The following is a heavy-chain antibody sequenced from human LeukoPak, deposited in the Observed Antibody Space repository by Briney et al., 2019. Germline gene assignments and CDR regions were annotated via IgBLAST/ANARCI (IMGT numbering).Heavy chain of an antibody. CDR1: GFTFSSYA. V-gene: IGHV3-23*01. Sequence: PGGSLRLSCAASGFTFSSYAMSWVRQAPGKGLEWVSAISGSGGSTYYADSVKGRFTISRDNSKNTLYLQMNSLRAEDTAVYYCVRGCPSTSAACHDYWGQGTLVTASS. CDR2: ISGSGGST. CDR3: VRGCPSTSAACHDY. J-gene: IGHJ4*02. D-gene: IGHD2-2*01.